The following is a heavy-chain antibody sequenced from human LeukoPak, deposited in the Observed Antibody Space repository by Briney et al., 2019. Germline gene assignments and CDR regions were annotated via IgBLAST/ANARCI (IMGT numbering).Heavy chain of an antibody. J-gene: IGHJ4*02. Sequence: ASVKVSCKVSGYTLTELSMHWVRQAPGKGLEWMGGFDPEDGETIYAQKFQGRVTMTEDTSTDTAYMELSSLRSEDTAVYYCATGSYRWAHGGYRSFDYWGQGTLVTVSS. D-gene: IGHD5-12*01. CDR2: FDPEDGET. CDR3: ATGSYRWAHGGYRSFDY. V-gene: IGHV1-24*01. CDR1: GYTLTELS.